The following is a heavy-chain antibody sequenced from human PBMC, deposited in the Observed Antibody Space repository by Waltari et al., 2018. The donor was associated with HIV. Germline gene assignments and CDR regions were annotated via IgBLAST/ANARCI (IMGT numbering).Heavy chain of an antibody. CDR1: GYTFTSYA. Sequence: QVQLEQSGAEVKKPGASVKVSCKASGYTFTSYAMHWVRQAPGQRLEWMGWSNSGNGNTKNAQKFQERVTITREASASTAYMELSSLRSEDTAVYYCARNLAARSDYYYYGMDGWGQGTTVTVSS. D-gene: IGHD6-6*01. CDR2: SNSGNGNT. V-gene: IGHV1-3*01. CDR3: ARNLAARSDYYYYGMDG. J-gene: IGHJ6*02.